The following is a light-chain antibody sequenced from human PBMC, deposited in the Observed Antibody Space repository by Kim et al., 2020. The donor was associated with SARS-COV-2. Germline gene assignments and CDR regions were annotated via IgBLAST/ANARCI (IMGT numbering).Light chain of an antibody. J-gene: IGLJ2*01. CDR3: QVWDSRAVV. CDR2: RDK. Sequence: SYELTQPLSVSVALGQTATIPCGGNNIENKNVHWYHQRPGKAPVLVMYRDKKRPSGIPERLSGSNSGNTATLTISRVEAGDEGDYYCQVWDSRAVVFGGGTELTVL. V-gene: IGLV3-9*01. CDR1: NIENKN.